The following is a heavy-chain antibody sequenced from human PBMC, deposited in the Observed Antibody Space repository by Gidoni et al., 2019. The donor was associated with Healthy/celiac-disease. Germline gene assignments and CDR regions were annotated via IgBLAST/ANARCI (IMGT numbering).Heavy chain of an antibody. D-gene: IGHD6-6*01. Sequence: EVQLVESGGGLVKPGGSLRLSCAAPGFTFRSYSMNWVRQAPGKGLEWVSSISSSSSYIYYADSVKGRFTISRDNAKNSLYLQMNSLRAEDTAVYYCARVGSSSPGDYWGQGTLVTVSS. V-gene: IGHV3-21*01. CDR2: ISSSSSYI. CDR3: ARVGSSSPGDY. J-gene: IGHJ4*02. CDR1: GFTFRSYS.